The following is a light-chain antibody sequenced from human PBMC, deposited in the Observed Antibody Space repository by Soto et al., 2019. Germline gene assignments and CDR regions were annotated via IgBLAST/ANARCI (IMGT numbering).Light chain of an antibody. CDR1: SSNIGDNY. CDR2: KNN. CDR3: ATWDVSLSGVV. J-gene: IGLJ2*01. Sequence: QSVLNQPPSASGTPGQRVTISCSGSSSNIGDNYVNWYQQLPGTAPKVLIQKNNERPSAVPDRFSGSKSGTSASLAISGLRSEDEADYYCATWDVSLSGVVFGGGTKLTVL. V-gene: IGLV1-47*01.